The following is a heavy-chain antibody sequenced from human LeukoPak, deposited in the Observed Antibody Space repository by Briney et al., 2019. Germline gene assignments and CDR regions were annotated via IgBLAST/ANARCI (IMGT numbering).Heavy chain of an antibody. D-gene: IGHD6-19*01. CDR3: ARDGAVADH. CDR2: ISAYDGNT. V-gene: IGHV1-18*01. J-gene: IGHJ4*02. CDR1: GYTFTSYG. Sequence: ASVKVSCKASGYTFTSYGISWVRQAPGQGLEWMGWISAYDGNTNYAQKLQGRVTMTTDTSTSTAYMEMSRLNFDDTAVYYCARDGAVADHWGQGTLVTVSS.